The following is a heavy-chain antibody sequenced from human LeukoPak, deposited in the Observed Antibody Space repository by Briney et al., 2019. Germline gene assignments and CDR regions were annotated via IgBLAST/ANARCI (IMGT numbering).Heavy chain of an antibody. CDR1: GYTFTGYY. CDR3: ARVPTLVPVDYYFDY. CDR2: INPNSGGT. D-gene: IGHD2-2*01. J-gene: IGHJ4*02. Sequence: GASVKVSCKASGYTFTGYYMHWVRQAPGQGLEWMGWINPNSGGTNYAQKFQGWVTMTRDTSISTAYMELSRLRSDDTAVYYCARVPTLVPVDYYFDYWGQGTLVTVSS. V-gene: IGHV1-2*04.